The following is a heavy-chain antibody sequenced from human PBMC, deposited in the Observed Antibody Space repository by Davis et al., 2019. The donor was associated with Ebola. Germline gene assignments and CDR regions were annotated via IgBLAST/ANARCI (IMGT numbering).Heavy chain of an antibody. Sequence: AASVKVSCKASGYTFTSYAMHWVRQAPGQGLAWMGWINSNTGNPTYAQGFTGRFVFSLDTSVSTAYLQISSLKAEDTAVYYCARVTRWLQFGGFDYWGQGTLVTVSS. CDR3: ARVTRWLQFGGFDY. CDR1: GYTFTSYA. CDR2: INSNTGNP. V-gene: IGHV7-4-1*02. J-gene: IGHJ4*02. D-gene: IGHD5-24*01.